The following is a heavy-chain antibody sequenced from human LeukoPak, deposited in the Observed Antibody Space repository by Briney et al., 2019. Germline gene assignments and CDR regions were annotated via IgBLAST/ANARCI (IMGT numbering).Heavy chain of an antibody. CDR2: IIPILGIA. Sequence: SVTVSCKASGGTFSSYAISWVRQAPGQGLEWMGRIIPILGIANYAQKFQGRVTITADKSTSTAYMELSSLRSEDTAVYYCAGSRIAAAASGPFDYWGQGTLVTVSS. D-gene: IGHD6-13*01. CDR3: AGSRIAAAASGPFDY. V-gene: IGHV1-69*04. CDR1: GGTFSSYA. J-gene: IGHJ4*02.